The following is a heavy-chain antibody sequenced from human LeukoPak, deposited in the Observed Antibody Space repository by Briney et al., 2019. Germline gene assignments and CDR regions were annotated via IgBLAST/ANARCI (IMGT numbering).Heavy chain of an antibody. CDR3: ARGPSYNWFDP. CDR1: GGSISSGSYY. D-gene: IGHD6-6*01. V-gene: IGHV4-61*02. J-gene: IGHJ5*02. CDR2: VYSSGNT. Sequence: SQTLSLTCTVSGGSISSGSYYWSWIRQPPGKGLEWIGFVYSSGNTNYNPSLKSRVTISVDTSKNQFSLKLSSVTAADTAVYYCARGPSYNWFDPWGQGTLVTVSS.